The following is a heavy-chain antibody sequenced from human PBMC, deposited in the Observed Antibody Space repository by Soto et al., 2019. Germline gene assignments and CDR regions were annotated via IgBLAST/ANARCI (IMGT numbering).Heavy chain of an antibody. CDR3: AHRQRTVVVGAPFDL. V-gene: IGHV2-5*02. D-gene: IGHD2-15*01. CDR1: GVSLTTPGVG. CDR2: IYWDDDK. J-gene: IGHJ4*02. Sequence: QITLRESGPTLVQPTQPLTLTCTLSGVSLTTPGVGVGWIRQPPGKALEWLALIYWDDDKRFNPSLKSRLAITRDTSKNQVVMTMTDMAPVDTGIYYCAHRQRTVVVGAPFDLWGQGSQVTVSS.